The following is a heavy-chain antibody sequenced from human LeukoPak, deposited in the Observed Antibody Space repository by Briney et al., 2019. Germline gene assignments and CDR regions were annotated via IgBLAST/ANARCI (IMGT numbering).Heavy chain of an antibody. V-gene: IGHV3-30*14. D-gene: IGHD6-19*01. Sequence: EGSLRLSCAASGFTFSSYAMHWVRQAPGKGLEWVAVISYDGSNKYYADSVKGRFTISRDNSKDTVYVQLNSLRAEDRGVYYCARDNGEQWLVHWFDPWGQGTMVTVSS. CDR2: ISYDGSNK. CDR3: ARDNGEQWLVHWFDP. CDR1: GFTFSSYA. J-gene: IGHJ5*02.